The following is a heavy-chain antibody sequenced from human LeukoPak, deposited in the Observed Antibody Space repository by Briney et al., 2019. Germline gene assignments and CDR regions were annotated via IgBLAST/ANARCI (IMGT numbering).Heavy chain of an antibody. CDR1: GGSISNYY. Sequence: SETLSLTCTVSGGSISNYYWSWIRQPPGKGLEWIGYIFYSGSTNYNPSLKSRLTISVDTSKNQFSLKLSSVTAADTAVYYCARHYNSSGYWYYLDYWGQGTLVTVSS. J-gene: IGHJ4*02. D-gene: IGHD3-22*01. V-gene: IGHV4-59*08. CDR3: ARHYNSSGYWYYLDY. CDR2: IFYSGST.